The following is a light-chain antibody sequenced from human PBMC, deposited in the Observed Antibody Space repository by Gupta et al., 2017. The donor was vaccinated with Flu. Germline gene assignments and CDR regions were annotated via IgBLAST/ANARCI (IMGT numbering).Light chain of an antibody. J-gene: IGLJ3*02. CDR2: KET. Sequence: WYQHRPGTAPRLLIYKETQRPSGVPDRFSGSKSGTSASLAIGGLQSEDEADYYCAAWDDSLTALSADGSLTGLWVFGGGTKLSVL. CDR3: AAWDDSLTALSADGSLTGLWV. V-gene: IGLV1-44*01.